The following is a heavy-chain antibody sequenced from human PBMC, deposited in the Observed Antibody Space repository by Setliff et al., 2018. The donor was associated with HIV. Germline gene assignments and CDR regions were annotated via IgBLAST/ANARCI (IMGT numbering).Heavy chain of an antibody. D-gene: IGHD3-10*01. J-gene: IGHJ6*04. CDR3: ARDTWYYSAKHLDV. Sequence: GESLKISCAVSGFTFSNYWWSWLRQAPGKGLEWVANIKQDGREQNYVDSVKGRFTISRDNAKNSLYLQMNSLRAEDTAVYYCARDTWYYSAKHLDVWGKGTTVTVSS. CDR1: GFTFSNYW. CDR2: IKQDGREQ. V-gene: IGHV3-7*03.